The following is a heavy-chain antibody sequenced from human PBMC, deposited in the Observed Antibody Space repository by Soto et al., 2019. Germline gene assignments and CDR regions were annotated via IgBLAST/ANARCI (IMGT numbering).Heavy chain of an antibody. CDR1: GFTFSSYS. CDR3: ARSRSAVTTGWYFDL. J-gene: IGHJ2*01. Sequence: EVQLVESGGGLVQPGGSLRLSCAASGFTFSSYSMNWVRQAPGKGLEWVSYISSSSSTIHYADSVKGRFTISRDNAKNSLYLQMNSLRAEDTAVYYCARSRSAVTTGWYFDLWGRGTLVTVSS. V-gene: IGHV3-48*01. CDR2: ISSSSSTI. D-gene: IGHD4-17*01.